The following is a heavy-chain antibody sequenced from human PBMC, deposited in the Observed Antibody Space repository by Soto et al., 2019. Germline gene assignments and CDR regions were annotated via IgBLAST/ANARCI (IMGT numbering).Heavy chain of an antibody. CDR1: GFIFRTYA. D-gene: IGHD5-12*01. CDR3: TPCLVARFRNRFDP. V-gene: IGHV3-23*01. Sequence: EVQLLESGGGLVQPGGSLRLSCAASGFIFRTYAVSWVRQAPGKGLEGVSAISGGGTIIYYADSVRGWFTIARDNSKNTLYLQMNSLRAEDTAGYYCTPCLVARFRNRFDPLGQGTLVTVSS. CDR2: ISGGGTII. J-gene: IGHJ5*02.